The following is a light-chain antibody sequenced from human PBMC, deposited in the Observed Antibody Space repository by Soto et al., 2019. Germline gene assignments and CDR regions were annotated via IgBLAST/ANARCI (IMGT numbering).Light chain of an antibody. CDR1: QRISTY. CDR3: QQSYSAPRT. Sequence: DIHMTQSPSSLSASVGDRVTITCRASQRISTYLNWYQQKPGKAPKLLIYAASSLQSGVPSRFSSSASGTDFTLTISSLQPEDFATYYCQQSYSAPRTFGQGTKVEIK. V-gene: IGKV1-39*01. J-gene: IGKJ1*01. CDR2: AAS.